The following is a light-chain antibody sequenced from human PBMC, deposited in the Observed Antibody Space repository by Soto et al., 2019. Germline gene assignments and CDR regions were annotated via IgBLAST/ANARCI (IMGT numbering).Light chain of an antibody. V-gene: IGKV3-15*01. Sequence: EIVMTQSPATLSVSPGERATLSCRASQSISSNLAWYQQKPGQPPRLLIYGASTRATGVPARFSGSGSGTELTLTISSLQSEDFAVYYCQQYHNWPRTFGQGTKVEIK. CDR1: QSISSN. J-gene: IGKJ1*01. CDR2: GAS. CDR3: QQYHNWPRT.